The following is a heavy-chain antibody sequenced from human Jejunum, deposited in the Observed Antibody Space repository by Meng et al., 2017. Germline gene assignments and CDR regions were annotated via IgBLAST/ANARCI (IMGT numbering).Heavy chain of an antibody. CDR2: ISDNGGRI. CDR3: AKGGYSFGYNDH. V-gene: IGHV3-23*01. CDR1: GFSFTPYD. J-gene: IGHJ5*02. D-gene: IGHD5-18*01. Sequence: LESGGGFVEPVGSQSLSCAASGFSFTPYDMSWIRQAPGRGLEWFSVISDNGGRIFYADSVKGRFTISRDNSKNTVYLQMNNLRAEDTAVYFCAKGGYSFGYNDHWGQGTLVTVSS.